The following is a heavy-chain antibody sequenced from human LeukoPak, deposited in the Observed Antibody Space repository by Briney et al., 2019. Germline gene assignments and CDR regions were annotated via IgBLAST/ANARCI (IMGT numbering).Heavy chain of an antibody. D-gene: IGHD2-15*01. Sequence: GGSLRLSCAASGITLTNAWMSWVRQAPGKGLEWVSTISGSDGSTYYADSVKGRFTISRDNSKNTLYLQMNSLRVEDTAIYYCAKGRGYCTGGSCYSDYWGQGTLVTVSS. CDR1: GITLTNAW. CDR3: AKGRGYCTGGSCYSDY. CDR2: ISGSDGST. J-gene: IGHJ4*02. V-gene: IGHV3-23*01.